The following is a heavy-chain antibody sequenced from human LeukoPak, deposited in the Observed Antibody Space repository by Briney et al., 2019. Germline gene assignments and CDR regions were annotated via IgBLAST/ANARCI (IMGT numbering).Heavy chain of an antibody. CDR2: ISGSGDNT. Sequence: GGSLRLTCAASGFTFSSYAMSWVRQAPGKGLEWVSGISGSGDNTYYADSVKGRFTISRDNSKNTLYVQVNSLGTEDTAAYYCAKGSYYDSSGSFYFDYWGQGTLVTVSS. CDR1: GFTFSSYA. D-gene: IGHD3-22*01. J-gene: IGHJ4*02. V-gene: IGHV3-23*01. CDR3: AKGSYYDSSGSFYFDY.